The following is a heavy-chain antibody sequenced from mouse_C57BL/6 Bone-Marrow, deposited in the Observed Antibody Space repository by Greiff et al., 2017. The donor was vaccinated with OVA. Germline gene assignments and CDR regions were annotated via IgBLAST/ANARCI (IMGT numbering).Heavy chain of an antibody. V-gene: IGHV5-6*01. J-gene: IGHJ3*01. CDR1: GFTFSSYG. CDR2: ISSGGSYT. CDR3: ARLEPLFAY. Sequence: EVKLMESGGDLVKPGGSLKLSCAASGFTFSSYGMSWVRQTPDKRLEWVATISSGGSYTYYPDSVKGRFTISRDNAKNTLYLQMSSLKSEDTAMYYCARLEPLFAYWGQGTLVTVSA.